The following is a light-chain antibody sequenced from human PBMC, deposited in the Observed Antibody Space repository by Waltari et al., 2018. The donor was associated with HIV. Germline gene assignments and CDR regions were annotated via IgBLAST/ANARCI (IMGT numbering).Light chain of an antibody. CDR2: DDY. J-gene: IGLJ2*01. CDR3: QVWDSSTEHPGVV. CDR1: NIGTKS. V-gene: IGLV3-21*02. Sequence: SYVLTQPPSVSVAPGQTASITCGGNNIGTKSVHWYQQRPGQAPVLVVYDDYDHPSGIPERFSGSNSGNMATLTISRVEAGDEAVYYCQVWDSSTEHPGVVFGGGTKLTVL.